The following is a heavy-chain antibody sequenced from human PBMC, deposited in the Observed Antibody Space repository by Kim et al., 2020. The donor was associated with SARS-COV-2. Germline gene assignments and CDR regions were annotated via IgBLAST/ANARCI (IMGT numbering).Heavy chain of an antibody. J-gene: IGHJ6*02. D-gene: IGHD5-18*01. CDR1: GFTFDTYA. CDR2: ISGGALNK. CDR3: AKMVIMDGYNYFYYYAMEV. V-gene: IGHV3-23*01. Sequence: GGSLRLSCVGSGFTFDTYAMSWVRQAPGKGLEWVSVISGGALNKFYADSVRGRFTISRDNSKNTLYLQMNSLRDEDTALYYCAKMVIMDGYNYFYYYAMEVWGQWTTVTVSS.